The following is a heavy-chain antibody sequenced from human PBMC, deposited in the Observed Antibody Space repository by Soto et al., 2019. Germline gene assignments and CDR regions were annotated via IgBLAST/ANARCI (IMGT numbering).Heavy chain of an antibody. Sequence: ASVKVSCKVSGYTLTELSMHWVRQAPGKGLEWMGGFDPEDGETIYAQKFQGRVTMTEDTSTDTAYMELSSLRSEDTAVYYCATVGGTTHYYYYGMDVWGQGTTVTVS. D-gene: IGHD1-7*01. CDR1: GYTLTELS. CDR3: ATVGGTTHYYYYGMDV. CDR2: FDPEDGET. V-gene: IGHV1-24*01. J-gene: IGHJ6*02.